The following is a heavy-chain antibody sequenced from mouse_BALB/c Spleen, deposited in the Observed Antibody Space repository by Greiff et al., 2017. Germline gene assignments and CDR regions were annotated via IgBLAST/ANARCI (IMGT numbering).Heavy chain of an antibody. CDR2: ISSGGST. Sequence: DVKLVESGGGLVKPGGSLKLSCAASGFTFSSYAMSWVRQTPEKRLEWVASISSGGSTYYPDSVKGRFTISRDNARNILYLQMSSLRSEDTAMYYCARGHDGTGFAYWGQGTLVTVSA. J-gene: IGHJ3*01. D-gene: IGHD2-3*01. CDR3: ARGHDGTGFAY. V-gene: IGHV5-6-5*01. CDR1: GFTFSSYA.